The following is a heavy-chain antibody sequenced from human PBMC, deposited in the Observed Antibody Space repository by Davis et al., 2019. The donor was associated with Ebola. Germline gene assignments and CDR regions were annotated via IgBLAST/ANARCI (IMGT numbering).Heavy chain of an antibody. Sequence: HTSETLSLTCTVSGGSISGYYWSWIRQPPGKGLVWVSRINSDGSSTSYADSVKGRFTISRDNAKNTLYLQMNSLRAEDTAVYYCARDRRYSYAEYYYYGMDVWGQGTTVTVSS. D-gene: IGHD5-18*01. CDR3: ARDRRYSYAEYYYYGMDV. V-gene: IGHV3-74*01. CDR1: GGSISGYY. J-gene: IGHJ6*02. CDR2: INSDGSST.